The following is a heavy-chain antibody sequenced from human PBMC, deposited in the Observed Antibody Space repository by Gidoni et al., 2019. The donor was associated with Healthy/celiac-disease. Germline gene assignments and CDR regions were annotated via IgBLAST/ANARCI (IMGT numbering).Heavy chain of an antibody. V-gene: IGHV3-9*01. J-gene: IGHJ6*02. CDR1: GFTFDDYA. CDR3: AKDYYDSSGYGYYYGMDV. Sequence: EVQLVESGGGLVQPGRSLRLSCAASGFTFDDYALHWVRQAPGKGLGWVSGISWNSGSIGYADSGKGRFTISRDNAKNSLYLQMNSLRAEDTALYYCAKDYYDSSGYGYYYGMDVWGQGTTVTVSS. CDR2: ISWNSGSI. D-gene: IGHD3-22*01.